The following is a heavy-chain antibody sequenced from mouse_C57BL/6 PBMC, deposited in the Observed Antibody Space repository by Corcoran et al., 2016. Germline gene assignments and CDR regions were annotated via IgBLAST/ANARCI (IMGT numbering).Heavy chain of an antibody. CDR1: GYTFTTYG. V-gene: IGHV9-3*01. CDR3: AREGHGFDY. Sequence: QIQLVQSGPELKKPGETVKISCKASGYTFTTYGMSWVKQAPGKGLKWMGWINTYSGVPTYADDFKGRFAFSLETSASTAYLQINNLKNDDTATYFCAREGHGFDYWGQGTTLTVSS. CDR2: INTYSGVP. D-gene: IGHD3-3*01. J-gene: IGHJ2*01.